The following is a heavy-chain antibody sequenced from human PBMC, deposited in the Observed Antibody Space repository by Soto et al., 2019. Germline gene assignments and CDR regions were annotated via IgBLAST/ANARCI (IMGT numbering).Heavy chain of an antibody. D-gene: IGHD3-22*01. CDR1: GGSFSGYY. J-gene: IGHJ5*02. CDR3: ARPTETYYYDSSGYYGFDP. CDR2: INHSGST. Sequence: SETLSLTCAAYGGSFSGYYWSWIRQPPGKGLEWIGEINHSGSTNYNPSLKSRVTISVDTSKNQFSLKLSSVTAADTAVYYCARPTETYYYDSSGYYGFDPWGQGTLVTVSS. V-gene: IGHV4-34*01.